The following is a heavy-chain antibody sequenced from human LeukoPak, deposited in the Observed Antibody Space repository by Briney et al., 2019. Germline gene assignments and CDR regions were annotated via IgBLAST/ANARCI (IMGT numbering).Heavy chain of an antibody. CDR3: ARDLHSNGFDP. D-gene: IGHD4-11*01. CDR1: GLSISSYY. Sequence: SETLSLTCTVDGLSISSYYWSWVRQPPGKGLDCIGYIYYSRRTNYSPSLKSRVTISVDTSKTHFSLKLSSVTAADTAVYYCARDLHSNGFDPWGQGTLVTVSS. V-gene: IGHV4-59*01. CDR2: IYYSRRT. J-gene: IGHJ5*02.